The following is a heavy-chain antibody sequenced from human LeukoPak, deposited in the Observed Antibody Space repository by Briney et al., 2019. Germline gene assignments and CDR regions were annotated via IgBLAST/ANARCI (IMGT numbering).Heavy chain of an antibody. CDR2: ISSSSSYI. CDR1: GFTFSSYS. V-gene: IGHV3-21*01. CDR3: ARDPRAYYDFWSGYPYPS. J-gene: IGHJ5*02. D-gene: IGHD3-3*01. Sequence: GGSLRLSCAASGFTFSSYSMNWVRQAPGKGLEWVSSISSSSSYIYYADSVKGRFTISRDNAKNSLYLQMNSLRAKDTAVYYCARDPRAYYDFWSGYPYPSWGQGTLVTVSS.